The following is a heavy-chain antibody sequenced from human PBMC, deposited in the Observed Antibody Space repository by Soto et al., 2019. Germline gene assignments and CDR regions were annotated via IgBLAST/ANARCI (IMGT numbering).Heavy chain of an antibody. CDR2: IYWDDDK. CDR3: ARSKYSISSFDY. J-gene: IGHJ4*02. CDR1: GFSLSTDDVG. D-gene: IGHD6-6*01. Sequence: ESGPTLVNPTHPLTLTCTFSGFSLSTDDVGVGWIRQPPGKALDWLAVIYWDDDKRYSPSLKSRLTITKDTSNNQVLLTMTNMDPVDTATYFCARSKYSISSFDYWGQGALVTV. V-gene: IGHV2-5*02.